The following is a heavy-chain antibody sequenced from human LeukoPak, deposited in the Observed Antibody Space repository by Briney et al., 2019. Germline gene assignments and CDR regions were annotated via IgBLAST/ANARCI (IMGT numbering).Heavy chain of an antibody. D-gene: IGHD3-16*01. Sequence: GGSLRLSCAASGFTVSSNYMSWVRQAPGKGLEWVSVIYSGGSTYYADSVKGRFTISRDNAKNSLYLQMNSLRAEDTAVYYCARGMITSLGYFDYWGQGTLVTVSS. CDR1: GFTVSSNY. CDR3: ARGMITSLGYFDY. J-gene: IGHJ4*02. CDR2: IYSGGST. V-gene: IGHV3-53*01.